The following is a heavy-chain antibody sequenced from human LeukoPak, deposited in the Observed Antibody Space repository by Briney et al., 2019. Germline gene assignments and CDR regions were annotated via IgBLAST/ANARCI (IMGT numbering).Heavy chain of an antibody. V-gene: IGHV5-51*01. Sequence: GESLKISCKISGYRLTNNWIGWVRQVPGKGLEWMWLIYPGDSDTRYSPSFQGQVTFSVDASISTAYLQLSGLRASDTAIYYCVRFGLTSSLDYWGQGTLVTVSS. CDR3: VRFGLTSSLDY. CDR2: IYPGDSDT. D-gene: IGHD6-13*01. J-gene: IGHJ4*02. CDR1: GYRLTNNW.